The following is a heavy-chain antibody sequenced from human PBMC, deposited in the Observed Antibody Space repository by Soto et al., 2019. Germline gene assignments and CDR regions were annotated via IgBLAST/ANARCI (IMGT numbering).Heavy chain of an antibody. V-gene: IGHV1-69*13. CDR1: GGTFSSYA. D-gene: IGHD2-21*02. CDR3: ARRALVVLTARVYYYYGMDV. J-gene: IGHJ6*02. Sequence: GASVTVSCKASGGTFSSYAISWVRQAPGQGLEWMGGIIPIFGTANYAQKFQGRVTITADESTSTAYMELSSLRSEDTAVYYCARRALVVLTARVYYYYGMDVWGQGTTVTVSS. CDR2: IIPIFGTA.